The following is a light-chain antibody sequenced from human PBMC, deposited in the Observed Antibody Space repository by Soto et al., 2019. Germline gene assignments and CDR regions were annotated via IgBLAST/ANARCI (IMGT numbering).Light chain of an antibody. CDR1: QSVSNN. CDR3: QQYNNWPPT. CDR2: GAS. V-gene: IGKV3D-15*01. J-gene: IGKJ5*01. Sequence: EIVLTQSPATLSLSPGERATLSCRASQSVSNNYLAWYQQKPGQAPRLLIYGASNRATGIPDRFSGSGSGTEFTLTISSLQSEDFAVYYCQQYNNWPPTFGQGTRLEIK.